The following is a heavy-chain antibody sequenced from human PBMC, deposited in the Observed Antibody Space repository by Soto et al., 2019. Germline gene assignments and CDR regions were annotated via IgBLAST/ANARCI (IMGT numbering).Heavy chain of an antibody. J-gene: IGHJ4*02. Sequence: SETLSLTCAVYGGSFSGYYWSWIRQPPGKGLEWIGEINHSGSTNYNPSLKSRVTISVDTSKNQFSLKLSSVTAADTAVYYCARYAGSSWFDYWGQGSLVTVSS. CDR1: GGSFSGYY. V-gene: IGHV4-34*01. CDR2: INHSGST. D-gene: IGHD6-13*01. CDR3: ARYAGSSWFDY.